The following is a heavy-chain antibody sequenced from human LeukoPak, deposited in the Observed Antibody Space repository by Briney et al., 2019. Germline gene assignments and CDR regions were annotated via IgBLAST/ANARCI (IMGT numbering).Heavy chain of an antibody. CDR2: IYSSGRT. D-gene: IGHD6-13*01. J-gene: IGHJ4*02. V-gene: IGHV4-59*08. CDR3: ARLLDNSWDFDY. Sequence: SETLSLTCTVSGGSISNYYWSWIRQPPGKGLDWIGYIYSSGRTNYNPSLKSRVAISVDLSKNQFSLNLSSVTAADTAVYYCARLLDNSWDFDYWGQGTLVTVSS. CDR1: GGSISNYY.